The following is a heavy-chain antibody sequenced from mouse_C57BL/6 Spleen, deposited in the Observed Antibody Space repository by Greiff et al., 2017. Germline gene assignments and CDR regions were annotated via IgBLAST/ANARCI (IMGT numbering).Heavy chain of an antibody. J-gene: IGHJ1*03. CDR3: ARSEGGNSSHWYFDV. V-gene: IGHV1-7*01. CDR1: GYTFTSYW. Sequence: QVHVKQSGAELAKPGASVKLSCKASGYTFTSYWMHWVKQRPGQGLEWIGYINPSSGYTKYNQKFKDKATLTADKSSSTAYMQLSSLTYEDSAVYYCARSEGGNSSHWYFDVWGTGTTVTVSS. CDR2: INPSSGYT. D-gene: IGHD2-1*01.